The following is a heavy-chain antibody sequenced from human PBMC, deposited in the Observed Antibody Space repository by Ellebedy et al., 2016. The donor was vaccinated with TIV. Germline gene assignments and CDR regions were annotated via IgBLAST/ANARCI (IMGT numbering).Heavy chain of an antibody. CDR3: ARVGLGYYDTANFDY. CDR1: GGSISSGAYY. V-gene: IGHV4-31*03. CDR2: IHYTGNT. Sequence: MPSETLSLTCTVSGGSISSGAYYWSWLRQHPGKGLEWIGYIHYTGNTYYNPSLRCRVIISVDKSKNQFSLKLNSVTAADTAVYYCARVGLGYYDTANFDYWGQGTLVTVSS. J-gene: IGHJ4*02. D-gene: IGHD3-22*01.